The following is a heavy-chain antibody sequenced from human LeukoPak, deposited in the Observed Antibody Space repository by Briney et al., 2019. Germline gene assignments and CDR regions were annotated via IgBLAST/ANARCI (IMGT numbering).Heavy chain of an antibody. D-gene: IGHD6-13*01. V-gene: IGHV3-48*01. J-gene: IGHJ4*02. Sequence: PGGSLRLSCAASGFTFNTYSMNWVRQAPGKGLEWVSFISRVISTVYYADSVKGRFTISRDNAKNSMYLQMNSLRVEDTAVYYCARGSSWLDYWGQRILVTVSS. CDR2: ISRVISTV. CDR1: GFTFNTYS. CDR3: ARGSSWLDY.